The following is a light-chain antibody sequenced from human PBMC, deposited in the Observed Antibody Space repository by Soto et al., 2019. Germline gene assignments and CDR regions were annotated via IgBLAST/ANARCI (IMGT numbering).Light chain of an antibody. CDR2: AAS. Sequence: DIQMTQSPSYLSASVGDRVTITCRASQSIRNYLNWYQQKLGKAPKLLIYAASSLQSGVPSRFSGSGSGTDFTLTISSLQPEDSATYFCQESNSVPFTFGGGSRWISN. CDR3: QESNSVPFT. J-gene: IGKJ4*01. V-gene: IGKV1-39*01. CDR1: QSIRNY.